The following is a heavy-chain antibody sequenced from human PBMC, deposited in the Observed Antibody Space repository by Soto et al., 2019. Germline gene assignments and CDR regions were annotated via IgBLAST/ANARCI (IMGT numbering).Heavy chain of an antibody. CDR3: PKGTAMASQWFDP. V-gene: IGHV3-30*18. Sequence: QVELVASGGGVVQPGRSLRLSCEASGFTFSGYGMHWVRQAPGKGLEWVAAISHDGSDRYYTDSVKGRFTISRDNSKNTLYLQMNSLRYEDTAIYYCPKGTAMASQWFDPWGQGTLVTVSS. D-gene: IGHD5-18*01. CDR1: GFTFSGYG. J-gene: IGHJ5*02. CDR2: ISHDGSDR.